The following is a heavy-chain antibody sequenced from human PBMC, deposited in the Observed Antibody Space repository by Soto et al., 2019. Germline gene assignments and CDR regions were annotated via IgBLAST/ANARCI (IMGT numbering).Heavy chain of an antibody. CDR2: MNPNSGNT. D-gene: IGHD2-15*01. Sequence: ASVKVPWKASGYTFTSYDINWVRQATGQGLEWMGWMNPNSGNTGYAQKFQGRVTMTRNTSISTAYMELSSLRSEDTAVYYCASGYCSGGSCLSYYYYMDVWGKGTTVTVSS. CDR1: GYTFTSYD. J-gene: IGHJ6*03. V-gene: IGHV1-8*01. CDR3: ASGYCSGGSCLSYYYYMDV.